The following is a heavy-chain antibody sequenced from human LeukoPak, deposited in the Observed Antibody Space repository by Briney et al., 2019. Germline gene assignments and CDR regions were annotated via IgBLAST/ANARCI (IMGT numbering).Heavy chain of an antibody. V-gene: IGHV3-23*01. CDR1: GFNFASYA. CDR2: ISGASIIP. J-gene: IGHJ6*02. CDR3: AKARDFCSGGSCYLVPMDV. D-gene: IGHD2-15*01. Sequence: GGSLRLSCAASGFNFASYAMTWVRQAPGKGLEWVSSISGASIIPHFADSVKGRFTISRDNSKGTLYLQMNSLRAEDTAVYYCAKARDFCSGGSCYLVPMDVWGQGSAVTVSS.